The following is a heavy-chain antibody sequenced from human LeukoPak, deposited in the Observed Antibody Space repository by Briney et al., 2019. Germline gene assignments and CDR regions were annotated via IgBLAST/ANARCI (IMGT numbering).Heavy chain of an antibody. Sequence: GRSLRLSCAASGFTISYKYMSWVRQAPGKGLQWVSVIYSNTSAYYADSVKGRFTISRHNSKNTLYLQMTSLRAEDTAVYYCARDIPVDSRSSVPKPVRDSWGQGTLVTVSS. CDR3: ARDIPVDSRSSVPKPVRDS. CDR1: GFTISYKY. V-gene: IGHV3-53*04. D-gene: IGHD6-6*01. CDR2: IYSNTSA. J-gene: IGHJ5*02.